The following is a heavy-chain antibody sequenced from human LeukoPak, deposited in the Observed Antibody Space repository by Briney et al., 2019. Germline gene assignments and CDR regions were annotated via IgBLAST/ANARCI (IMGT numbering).Heavy chain of an antibody. V-gene: IGHV1-18*01. CDR1: GYTFTSYG. CDR2: ISAYNGNT. J-gene: IGHJ4*02. CDR3: ARAYYGGNRPTDY. Sequence: ASMKVSCKASGYTFTSYGISWVRQAPGQGLEWMGWISAYNGNTDYAQKFQGRVTMTTDTSTSTASMELRSLRSDDTAVYYCARAYYGGNRPTDYWGQGTLVTVSS. D-gene: IGHD4-23*01.